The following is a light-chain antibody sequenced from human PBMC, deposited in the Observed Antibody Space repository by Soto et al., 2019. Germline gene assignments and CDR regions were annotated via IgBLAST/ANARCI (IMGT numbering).Light chain of an antibody. J-gene: IGKJ1*01. CDR1: QSVSSNY. CDR3: QQYGSSPWT. CDR2: GAS. Sequence: DIVLTQSPGTLSLSPGERATLSCRASQSVSSNYLAWYLQKPGQAPRLLIYGASSRATGIPDRFSGSGSGTDFTLTISRLEPEDFALYYCQQYGSSPWTFGQGTKVDIK. V-gene: IGKV3-20*01.